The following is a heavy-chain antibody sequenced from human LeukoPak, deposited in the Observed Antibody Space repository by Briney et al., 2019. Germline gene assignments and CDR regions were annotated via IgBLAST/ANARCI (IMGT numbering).Heavy chain of an antibody. CDR3: AGGSQQLVRGWFDP. J-gene: IGHJ5*02. V-gene: IGHV3-21*01. CDR2: ISSSSSYI. Sequence: GGSLRLSCAASGFTFSSCSMNWVRQAPGKGLEWVSSISSSSSYIYYADSVKGRFTISRDNAKNSLYLQMNSLRAEDTAVYYCAGGSQQLVRGWFDPWGQGTLVTVSS. D-gene: IGHD6-13*01. CDR1: GFTFSSCS.